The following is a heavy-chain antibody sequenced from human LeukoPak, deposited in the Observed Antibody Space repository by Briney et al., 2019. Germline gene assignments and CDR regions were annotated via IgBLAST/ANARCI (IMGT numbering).Heavy chain of an antibody. CDR1: GFTFSSYA. V-gene: IGHV3-23*01. D-gene: IGHD3-9*01. J-gene: IGHJ2*01. CDR3: AKNPIQYYDILTGPDWYFDL. Sequence: GGSLRLSCAASGFTFSSYAMSWVRQAPGKGLEWASAISGSGGSTYYADSVKGRFTISRDNSKNTLYLQMNSLRAEDTAVYYCAKNPIQYYDILTGPDWYFDLWGRGTLVTVSS. CDR2: ISGSGGST.